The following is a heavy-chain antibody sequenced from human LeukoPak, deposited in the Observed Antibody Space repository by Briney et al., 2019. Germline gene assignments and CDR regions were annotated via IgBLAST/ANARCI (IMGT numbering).Heavy chain of an antibody. CDR1: GGSISSSSYY. CDR3: ARPSSSRSQDAFDI. Sequence: PSETLSLTCTVSGGSISSSSYYWGWIRQPPGKGLEWIGSIYYSGSTYYNPSLKSRVTISVDTSKNQFSLKLSSVTAADTAVYYCARPSSSRSQDAFDIWGQGTMVTVSS. V-gene: IGHV4-39*01. CDR2: IYYSGST. D-gene: IGHD6-13*01. J-gene: IGHJ3*02.